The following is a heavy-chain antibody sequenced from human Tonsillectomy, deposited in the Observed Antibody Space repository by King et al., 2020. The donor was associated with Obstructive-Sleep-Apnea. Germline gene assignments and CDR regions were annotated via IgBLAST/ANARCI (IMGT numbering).Heavy chain of an antibody. J-gene: IGHJ4*02. Sequence: VQLVESGGGLVQPGRSLRLSCRASGFTFADYAMSWFRQAPGKGLEWLGFIRATPYGGTPEYAASVKGRLTISRDDSKSIVYLQMNNLKTEDTGVYFCSRGSPWIQPYWGQGILVTVSS. CDR1: GFTFADYA. CDR2: IRATPYGGTP. V-gene: IGHV3-49*03. D-gene: IGHD5-18*01. CDR3: SRGSPWIQPY.